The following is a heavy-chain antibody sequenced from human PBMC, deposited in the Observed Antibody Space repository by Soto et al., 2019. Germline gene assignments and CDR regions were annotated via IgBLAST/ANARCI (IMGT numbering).Heavy chain of an antibody. CDR3: ARGELGGSYNWFDP. Sequence: GGSLRLSCAASGFTFSSYAMHWVRQAPGKGLEYVSAISSNEGSTYYANSVKGRFTISRDNSKNTLYLQMGSLRAEDMAVYYCARGELGGSYNWFDPWGQGTLVTVSS. CDR1: GFTFSSYA. V-gene: IGHV3-64*01. CDR2: ISSNEGST. D-gene: IGHD1-26*01. J-gene: IGHJ5*02.